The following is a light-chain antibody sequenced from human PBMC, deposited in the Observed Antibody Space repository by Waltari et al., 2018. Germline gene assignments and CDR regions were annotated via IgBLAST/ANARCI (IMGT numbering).Light chain of an antibody. Sequence: EIVMTQSPATLSVSPGERAIISCRASQSVTTNLAWYQQKPGQPPRLLIYGASTRATDITARFSGSGSGTEFTLTITSLQSEDFAVYYCHQYNDGPPFNFGQGTKLEIK. V-gene: IGKV3-15*01. CDR3: HQYNDGPPFN. J-gene: IGKJ2*01. CDR2: GAS. CDR1: QSVTTN.